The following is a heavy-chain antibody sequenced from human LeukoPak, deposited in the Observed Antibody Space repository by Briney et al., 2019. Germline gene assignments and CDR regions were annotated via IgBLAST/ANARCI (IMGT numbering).Heavy chain of an antibody. V-gene: IGHV1-46*01. D-gene: IGHD6-19*01. CDR1: GYTFTSYY. Sequence: ASVKVSCKASGYTFTSYYMHWVRQAPGQGLERMGIINPSGGSTSYAQKFQGRVTMTRDTSTSTVYMELSSLRSEDTAVYYCARDPYSAGFPVGAWFDPWGQGTLVTVSS. CDR2: INPSGGST. CDR3: ARDPYSAGFPVGAWFDP. J-gene: IGHJ5*02.